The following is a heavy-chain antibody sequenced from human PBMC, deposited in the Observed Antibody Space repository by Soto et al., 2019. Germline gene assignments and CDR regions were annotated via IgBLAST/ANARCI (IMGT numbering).Heavy chain of an antibody. D-gene: IGHD3-22*01. V-gene: IGHV1-69*13. Sequence: SVKVSCKASGGTFSSYAISWVRQAPGQGLEWMGGIIPIFGTANYAQKFQGRVTITADESTSTAYMELSSLKTEDTAVYYCVRATYFSDSSGYTRCLDYWGQGTLVTVSS. CDR1: GGTFSSYA. CDR3: VRATYFSDSSGYTRCLDY. J-gene: IGHJ4*02. CDR2: IIPIFGTA.